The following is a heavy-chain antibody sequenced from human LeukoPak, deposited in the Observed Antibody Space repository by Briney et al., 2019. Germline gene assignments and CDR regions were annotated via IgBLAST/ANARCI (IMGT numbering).Heavy chain of an antibody. D-gene: IGHD6-13*01. CDR1: GYTFTSYA. CDR3: AGGGISSWPFDS. Sequence: ASVKVSCTASGYTFTSYALHWVRQAPGLGLEWMGWINADNGNTKYSQKFQGRVTITRDTSASTADMELSSLRSEDTAVYYCAGGGISSWPFDSWGQGTLVTVSS. V-gene: IGHV1-3*01. J-gene: IGHJ4*02. CDR2: INADNGNT.